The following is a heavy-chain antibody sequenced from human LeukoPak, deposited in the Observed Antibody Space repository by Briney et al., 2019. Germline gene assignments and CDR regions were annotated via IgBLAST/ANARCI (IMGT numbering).Heavy chain of an antibody. CDR3: AARVEWGIYGSGRPDTFDI. D-gene: IGHD3-10*01. CDR2: IYHSGST. CDR1: GFSISSGYY. V-gene: IGHV4-38-2*02. J-gene: IGHJ3*02. Sequence: SETLSLTCTVSGFSISSGYYWGCIRQPPGKGLEWIGSIYHSGSTYYNPSLKSRVTISVDTSKNQFSLKLSSVTAADTAVYFWAARVEWGIYGSGRPDTFDIWGQGTMVTVSS.